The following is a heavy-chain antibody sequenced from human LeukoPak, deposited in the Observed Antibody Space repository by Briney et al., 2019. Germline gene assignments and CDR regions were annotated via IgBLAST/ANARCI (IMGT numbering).Heavy chain of an antibody. V-gene: IGHV3-30-3*01. Sequence: GGSLRLSCAASGFTFSHYAMHWVRQAPGKGLEWVALISYDGNNKYYSDSVKGRFTVSRDNSKNTLYLQMSSLGLDDTAVYYCARDPDGYYGPGSPLDVWGQGTTVTVSS. CDR1: GFTFSHYA. CDR3: ARDPDGYYGPGSPLDV. J-gene: IGHJ6*02. CDR2: ISYDGNNK. D-gene: IGHD3-10*01.